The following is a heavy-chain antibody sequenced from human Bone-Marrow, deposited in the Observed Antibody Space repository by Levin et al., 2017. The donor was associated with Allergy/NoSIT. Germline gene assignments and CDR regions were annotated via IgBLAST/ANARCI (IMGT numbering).Heavy chain of an antibody. CDR2: ISSSGSTI. Sequence: GESLKISCAASGFTFSSYEMNWVRQAPGKGLEWVSYISSSGSTIYYADSVKGRFTISRDNAKNSLYLQMNSLRAEDTAVYYCARDHNMYVYYGMDVWGQGTTVTVSS. CDR3: ARDHNMYVYYGMDV. CDR1: GFTFSSYE. J-gene: IGHJ6*02. D-gene: IGHD2-8*01. V-gene: IGHV3-48*03.